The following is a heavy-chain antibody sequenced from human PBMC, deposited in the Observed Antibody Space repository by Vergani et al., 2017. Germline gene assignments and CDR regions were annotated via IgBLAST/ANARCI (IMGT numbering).Heavy chain of an antibody. Sequence: QVQLQESGPGLVKPSQTLSLTCTVSGGSISSGGYYWSWIRQHPGKGLEWIGYIYYSGSTYYNPSLKSRVTISVDTSKNQFSLKLSSVTAADTAVYYCAREGSPWGFWSPRFDYWGQGTLVTVSS. D-gene: IGHD3-3*01. CDR3: AREGSPWGFWSPRFDY. J-gene: IGHJ4*02. V-gene: IGHV4-31*03. CDR1: GGSISSGGYY. CDR2: IYYSGST.